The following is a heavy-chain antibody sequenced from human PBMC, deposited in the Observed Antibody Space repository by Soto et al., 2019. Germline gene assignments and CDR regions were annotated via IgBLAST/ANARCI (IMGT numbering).Heavy chain of an antibody. CDR1: GGSISSGGYY. Sequence: LSLTCTVSGGSISSGGYYWSWIRQHPGKGLEWIGYIYYSGSTYYNPSLKSRVTISVDTSKNQFSLKLSSVTAADTAVYYCARGTPFIAAIDYWGQGTLVTVSS. CDR2: IYYSGST. D-gene: IGHD6-6*01. V-gene: IGHV4-31*03. J-gene: IGHJ4*02. CDR3: ARGTPFIAAIDY.